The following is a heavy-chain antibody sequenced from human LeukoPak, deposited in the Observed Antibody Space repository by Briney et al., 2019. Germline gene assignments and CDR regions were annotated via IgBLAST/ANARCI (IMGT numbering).Heavy chain of an antibody. D-gene: IGHD1-26*01. CDR2: IWYDGSNK. J-gene: IGHJ4*02. CDR1: GVTFSSYG. Sequence: GGSLRLSCAASGVTFSSYGMHWVRQAPGKGLEWGAVIWYDGSNKYYADSVKGRFTISRDNSKNTLYLQMNRLRAEDTAVYYCATSGSYYRFESWGQGTLVTVSS. CDR3: ATSGSYYRFES. V-gene: IGHV3-33*01.